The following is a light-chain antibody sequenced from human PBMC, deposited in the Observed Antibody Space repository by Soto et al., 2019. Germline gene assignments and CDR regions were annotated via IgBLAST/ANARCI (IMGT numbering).Light chain of an antibody. CDR1: QSVGRK. Sequence: EIVMTQSPATLSVSPGEGATLSCRASQSVGRKLVWYQQKAGQAPRPLIFDASTRATGIPARFSGSGSGTEFTLTISRLEPEDFAVYYCQQYGSYWTFGQGTKVDIK. J-gene: IGKJ1*01. CDR2: DAS. CDR3: QQYGSYWT. V-gene: IGKV3-15*01.